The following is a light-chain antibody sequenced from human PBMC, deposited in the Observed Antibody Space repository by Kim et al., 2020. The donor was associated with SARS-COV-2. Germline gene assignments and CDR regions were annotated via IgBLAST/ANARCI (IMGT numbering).Light chain of an antibody. CDR3: QQFNSYPV. CDR2: DAS. V-gene: IGKV1-13*02. Sequence: AIQLTQSPSSLSASVGDRVTITCRASQGFGSALAWYQQKPGKAPKLLIYDASSLESGVPSRFSGSGSGTDFTLTISSLQPEDFATYYCQQFNSYPVFGQGNKLEI. J-gene: IGKJ2*01. CDR1: QGFGSA.